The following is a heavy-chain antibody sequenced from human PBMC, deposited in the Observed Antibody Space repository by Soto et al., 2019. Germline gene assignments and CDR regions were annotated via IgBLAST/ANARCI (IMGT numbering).Heavy chain of an antibody. D-gene: IGHD6-13*01. Sequence: GGSLRLSCTASGFTFGDYAMSWFRQAPGKGLEWVGFIRSKAYGGTTEYAASVKGRFTISRDDSKSIAYLQMNSLKTEDTVVYYCTRDPPAAVDYYYYGMDVCGQGTTVTVSS. CDR3: TRDPPAAVDYYYYGMDV. CDR1: GFTFGDYA. V-gene: IGHV3-49*03. CDR2: IRSKAYGGTT. J-gene: IGHJ6*02.